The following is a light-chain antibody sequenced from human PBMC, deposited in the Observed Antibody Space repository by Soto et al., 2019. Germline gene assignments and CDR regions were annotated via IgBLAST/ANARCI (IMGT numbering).Light chain of an antibody. CDR2: EVS. V-gene: IGLV2-23*02. Sequence: QSVLTQVASVSGSPGQWITIPCSGTSSDVGSYNLVSWYQQHPGKAPKLMISEVSKRPSGVSNRFSGSKSGNTASLTISGLQAEDEADYYCCSYAGSSTVFGTGNKVTVL. CDR3: CSYAGSSTV. CDR1: SSDVGSYNL. J-gene: IGLJ1*01.